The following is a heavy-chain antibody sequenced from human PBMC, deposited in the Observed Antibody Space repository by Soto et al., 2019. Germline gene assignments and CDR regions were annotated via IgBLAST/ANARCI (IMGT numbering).Heavy chain of an antibody. Sequence: QVQLVQSGAEEKKPGASVKVSCKASGYTFTSYAMHWVRQAPGQRLEWMGWINAGNGNTKYSQKFQGRVTITRDTSASTAYMELSSLRSEDTAVYYGSGSYSYYGMDVWGQGTTVTVSS. V-gene: IGHV1-3*05. CDR2: INAGNGNT. CDR3: SGSYSYYGMDV. D-gene: IGHD3-10*01. CDR1: GYTFTSYA. J-gene: IGHJ6*02.